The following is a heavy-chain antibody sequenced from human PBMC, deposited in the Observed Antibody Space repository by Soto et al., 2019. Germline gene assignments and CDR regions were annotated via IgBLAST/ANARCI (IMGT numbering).Heavy chain of an antibody. CDR2: ISGNSAIK. D-gene: IGHD3-16*01. CDR1: GFTFDNCA. CDR3: TRHMVTFGGVSTYAFDI. Sequence: EVPLVDSGGALVQPGRSLRLSCAASGFTFDNCALHWVRQAPGKGLEWVSGISGNSAIKLYADSVKGRFTISRDNAKKSLYLQMDSLRAEDTALYYCTRHMVTFGGVSTYAFDIWGQGTMVTVSS. J-gene: IGHJ3*02. V-gene: IGHV3-9*01.